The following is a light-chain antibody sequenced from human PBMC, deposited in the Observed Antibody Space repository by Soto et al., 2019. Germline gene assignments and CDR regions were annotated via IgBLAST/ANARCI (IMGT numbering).Light chain of an antibody. CDR1: QSFSSN. V-gene: IGKV3-15*01. CDR3: QQYNKWPRT. J-gene: IGKJ1*01. CDR2: GAS. Sequence: EIVLTQSPGTLSLSPGEIATLSCSASQSFSSNLAWYQHKPGQAPRLLIYGASTTATDVPPRFSGSGSGTEFTLTISNLQTEDFAVYYCQQYNKWPRTFGQGTKVDIK.